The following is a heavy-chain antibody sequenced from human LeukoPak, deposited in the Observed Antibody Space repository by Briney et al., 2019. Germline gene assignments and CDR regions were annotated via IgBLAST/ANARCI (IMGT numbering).Heavy chain of an antibody. Sequence: SETLSLTCTVSGGSISTYYWSWIRQPPGKGLEWVGYIYYSGSSNYNPSLKSRVTISVDTSKNQFSLKMSSVTAADTAVYYCARGEVGALGYLDYWGQGTLVTVSS. V-gene: IGHV4-59*12. CDR2: IYYSGSS. CDR3: ARGEVGALGYLDY. D-gene: IGHD7-27*01. J-gene: IGHJ4*02. CDR1: GGSISTYY.